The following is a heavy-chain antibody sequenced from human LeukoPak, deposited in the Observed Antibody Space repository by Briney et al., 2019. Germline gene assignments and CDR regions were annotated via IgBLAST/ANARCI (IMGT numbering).Heavy chain of an antibody. D-gene: IGHD5-18*01. J-gene: IGHJ4*02. Sequence: PSETLSLTCAVSGYSSTNGYHWGWIRQPPGKGLEWIGTIFHRGSTYYNPSLKSRVTISVDTSKNQFSLKLSSVTAADSAVYYCARHRYSYDYSFDYWGQGALVTVPS. V-gene: IGHV4-38-2*01. CDR1: GYSSTNGYH. CDR2: IFHRGST. CDR3: ARHRYSYDYSFDY.